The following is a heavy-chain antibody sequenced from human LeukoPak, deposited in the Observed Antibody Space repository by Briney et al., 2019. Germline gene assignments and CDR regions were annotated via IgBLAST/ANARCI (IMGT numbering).Heavy chain of an antibody. CDR2: IREDGSEI. CDR1: GFTFSTYW. D-gene: IGHD1-26*01. CDR3: TRDRSWSGYDY. Sequence: GGSLRLSCGASGFTFSTYWMTWVRQAPGKGLEWVANIREDGSEIFYVDSVKGRFTISRDNAKNSMYLQMNSLRVEDSGLYYSTRDRSWSGYDYWGQGTLVTVSS. V-gene: IGHV3-7*03. J-gene: IGHJ4*02.